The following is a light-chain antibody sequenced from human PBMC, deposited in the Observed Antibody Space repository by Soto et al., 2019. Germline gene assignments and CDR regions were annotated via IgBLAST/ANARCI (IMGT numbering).Light chain of an antibody. CDR3: HQYGISPGT. CDR2: GAS. J-gene: IGKJ2*01. CDR1: QSVRSNY. Sequence: EIVVTQSPGTLSLSPGERATLSCRASQSVRSNYLAWYQQKPGQAPSLLIYGASTRATGIPDRFSGSGSGTDFTLTITRLEPEDFAVYYCHQYGISPGTFGQGTKLEIK. V-gene: IGKV3-20*01.